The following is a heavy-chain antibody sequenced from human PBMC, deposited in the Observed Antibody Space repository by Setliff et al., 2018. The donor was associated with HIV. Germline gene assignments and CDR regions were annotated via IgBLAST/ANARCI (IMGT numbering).Heavy chain of an antibody. Sequence: ASVKVSCKASGYSFTSYGISWVRRAPGQGLEWMGWISAYNGNKNYAQKTQDRLTMTTDTSTSTAYMELRSLRSDDTAVYYCARFPNPSQIVVVMPPDYWGQGTLVTVSS. V-gene: IGHV1-18*01. CDR2: ISAYNGNK. CDR1: GYSFTSYG. CDR3: ARFPNPSQIVVVMPPDY. D-gene: IGHD3-22*01. J-gene: IGHJ4*02.